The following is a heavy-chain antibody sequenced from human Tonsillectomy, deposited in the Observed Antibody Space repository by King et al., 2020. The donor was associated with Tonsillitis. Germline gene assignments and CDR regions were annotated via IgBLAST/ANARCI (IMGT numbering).Heavy chain of an antibody. CDR1: GFSLSTRGMC. J-gene: IGHJ2*01. CDR3: ARIPGYDILTGYRPYWYFDL. Sequence: TLKESGPALVKPTQTLTLTCTFSGFSLSTRGMCVSWIRQPPGKALECLARSDWVVDKYYITSLNTRLTISKDTSKNQVVLTMTNMDPVETATYYCARIPGYDILTGYRPYWYFDLWGRGTLVTVSS. V-gene: IGHV2-70*11. D-gene: IGHD3-9*01. CDR2: SDWVVDK.